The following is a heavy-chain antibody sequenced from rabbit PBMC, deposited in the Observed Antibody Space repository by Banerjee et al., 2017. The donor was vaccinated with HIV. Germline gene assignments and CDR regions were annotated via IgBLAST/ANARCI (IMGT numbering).Heavy chain of an antibody. CDR2: IYGGDSGTT. CDR1: GFDFSSSYD. Sequence: QSLEESGGDLVKPGGTLTLTCTASGFDFSSSYDMCWVRQAPGKGLEWIACIYGGDSGTTGYASWAKGRFTISKTSSTTVTLQMTSLTAADTATYFCARDGSGPNLWGQGTLVTVS. V-gene: IGHV1S40*01. D-gene: IGHD1-1*01. J-gene: IGHJ4*01. CDR3: ARDGSGPNL.